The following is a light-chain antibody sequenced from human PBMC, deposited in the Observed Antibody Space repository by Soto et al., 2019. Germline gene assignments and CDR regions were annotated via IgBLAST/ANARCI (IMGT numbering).Light chain of an antibody. CDR1: ISDVGGYNY. V-gene: IGLV2-14*01. J-gene: IGLJ3*02. CDR3: SSYTSRSTLV. CDR2: EVS. Sequence: QSALTQPASVSGSPGQSITISCTGTISDVGGYNYVSWYQQHPGKAPKLMIYEVSNRPSGVSTRFSGSRSGNTASLTISGLQAEDEADYYCSSYTSRSTLVFGGGTKLTVL.